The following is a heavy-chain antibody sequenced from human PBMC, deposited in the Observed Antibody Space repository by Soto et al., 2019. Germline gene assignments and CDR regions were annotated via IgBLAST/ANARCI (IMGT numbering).Heavy chain of an antibody. CDR1: GGTFSSYA. CDR2: IIPIFGTA. V-gene: IGHV1-69*13. D-gene: IGHD6-13*01. Sequence: ASVKVSCKASGGTFSSYAISWVRQAPGQGLEWMGGIIPIFGTANYAQKFQGRVTITADESTSTAYMELSTLGSEETAVYYWARPGGIAALDDWFDPWGQGTLVTVSS. CDR3: ARPGGIAALDDWFDP. J-gene: IGHJ5*02.